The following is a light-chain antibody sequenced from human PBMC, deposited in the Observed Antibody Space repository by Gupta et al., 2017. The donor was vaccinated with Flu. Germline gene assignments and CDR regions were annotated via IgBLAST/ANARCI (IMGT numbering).Light chain of an antibody. CDR2: DAS. Sequence: EIILTQSPATLSLSPGQRATPSCRASQTVSSFLAWYQQKPGQAPRLLIYDASNRATDIPARFSGSGFGTDFTLTISSLEPEDFAVYYCQQRSKWPPSVTFGGGTRVEFK. J-gene: IGKJ4*01. CDR1: QTVSSF. CDR3: QQRSKWPPSVT. V-gene: IGKV3-11*01.